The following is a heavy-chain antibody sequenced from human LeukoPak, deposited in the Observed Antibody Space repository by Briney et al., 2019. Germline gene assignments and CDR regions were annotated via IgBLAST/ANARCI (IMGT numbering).Heavy chain of an antibody. CDR2: IYYSGST. V-gene: IGHV4-59*01. Sequence: SETLSLTCTVSGGSISSYYWSWIRQPPRRGLEWIGYIYYSGSTNYNTSLKSRVTISVDTSKSQFSLKLSSVTAADTGVYYCARVKVVPAAMYDYWGQGTLVTVSS. J-gene: IGHJ4*02. D-gene: IGHD2-2*01. CDR3: ARVKVVPAAMYDY. CDR1: GGSISSYY.